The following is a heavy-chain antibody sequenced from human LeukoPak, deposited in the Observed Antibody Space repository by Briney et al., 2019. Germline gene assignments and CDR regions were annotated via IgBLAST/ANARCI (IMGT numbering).Heavy chain of an antibody. CDR1: GGSFSDFY. CDR3: ARAARSSSPWFDP. J-gene: IGHJ5*02. Sequence: SETLSLTCAVYGGSFSDFYWSWIRQPPGKGLEWIGEINHSGSTNYNPSLKSRVTISVDTSKNQFSLKLSSVTAADTAVYYCARAARSSSPWFDPWGQGTLVTVSS. V-gene: IGHV4-34*01. CDR2: INHSGST. D-gene: IGHD3-10*01.